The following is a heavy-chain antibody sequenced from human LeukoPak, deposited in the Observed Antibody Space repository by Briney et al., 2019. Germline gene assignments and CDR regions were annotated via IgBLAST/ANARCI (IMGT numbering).Heavy chain of an antibody. V-gene: IGHV4-39*07. Sequence: SETLSLTCTVFGGSIISNNYYCAWIRQPPGKGLEWIGSIYYSGDTYYNPSLKSRLTISIDTSKNQFSLKLTSVTAADTAVYYCARISIGRSDGTTSDFDYWGQGTLVTVSS. CDR1: GGSIISNNYY. CDR3: ARISIGRSDGTTSDFDY. CDR2: IYYSGDT. D-gene: IGHD1-7*01. J-gene: IGHJ4*02.